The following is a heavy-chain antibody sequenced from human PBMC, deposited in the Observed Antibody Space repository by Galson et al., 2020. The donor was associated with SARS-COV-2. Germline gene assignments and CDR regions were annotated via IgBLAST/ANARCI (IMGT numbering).Heavy chain of an antibody. J-gene: IGHJ6*03. CDR2: IYHSGST. V-gene: IGHV4-30-2*01. D-gene: IGHD4-17*01. CDR1: GVSISSGGYS. CDR3: ARGRDYEYYYYWYMDV. Sequence: SETLSLTCTVSGVSISSGGYSWNWIRQPPGKGLEWIGYIYHSGSTSYNPSLKSRVSISLDRSNNQFSLKLSSVTAADTAVYYCARGRDYEYYYYWYMDVWGKRDHGHHLL.